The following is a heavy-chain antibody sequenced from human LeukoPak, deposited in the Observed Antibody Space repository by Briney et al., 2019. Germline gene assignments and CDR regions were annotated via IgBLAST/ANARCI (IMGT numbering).Heavy chain of an antibody. CDR3: AKDSFPLYGSGSYYNRAFDY. CDR1: GFTFSSYA. CDR2: ISSSCGST. D-gene: IGHD3-10*01. V-gene: IGHV3-23*01. J-gene: IGHJ4*02. Sequence: GGSLRLSCAASGFTFSSYAMSWVRLAQGKGLEWVPAISSSCGSTYYADSVKGRFTISRDNSKNTLYLQMNSLRAEDTAVYYCAKDSFPLYGSGSYYNRAFDYWGQGTLVTVSS.